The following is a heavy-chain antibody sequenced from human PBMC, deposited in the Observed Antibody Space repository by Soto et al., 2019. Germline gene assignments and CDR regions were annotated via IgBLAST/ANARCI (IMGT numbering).Heavy chain of an antibody. CDR3: ARGYDFGESVAS. J-gene: IGHJ1*01. V-gene: IGHV1-3*04. D-gene: IGHD4-17*01. CDR1: GYSFTSYT. Sequence: ASVKVSCKTSGYSFTSYTIHWVRQAPGQRLEWMGWINTGNDNTKYSQKFQGRVTITRDTSASTAYMEVSSLTSEDTAVYYCARGYDFGESVASWRQGTLVTVSS. CDR2: INTGNDNT.